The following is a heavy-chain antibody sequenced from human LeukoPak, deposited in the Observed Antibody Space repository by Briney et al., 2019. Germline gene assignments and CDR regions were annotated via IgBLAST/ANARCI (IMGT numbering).Heavy chain of an antibody. CDR3: AKGYSGSGTYYTPFDY. CDR1: GFTFSNYS. CDR2: ISGSGGAA. Sequence: GGSLRLSCAASGFTFSNYSMSWVRQAPGKGLESVAGISGSGGAAYHAGSVEGRFTISRDNSKNTLFLQMNSLRAEDTAVYYCAKGYSGSGTYYTPFDYWGQGTLVTVSA. V-gene: IGHV3-23*01. D-gene: IGHD3-10*01. J-gene: IGHJ4*02.